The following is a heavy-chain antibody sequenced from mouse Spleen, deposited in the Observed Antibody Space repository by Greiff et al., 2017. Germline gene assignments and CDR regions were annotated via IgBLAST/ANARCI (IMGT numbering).Heavy chain of an antibody. D-gene: IGHD2-10*02. V-gene: IGHV15-2*01. J-gene: IGHJ4*01. CDR3: ARGEYGNYDYAMDY. Sequence: QVQLKESGSELRSPGSSVKLSCKDFDSEVFPIAYMSWVRQKPGHGFEWIGGILPSIGRTIYGEKFEDKATLDADTLSNTAYLELNSLTSEDSAIYYCARGEYGNYDYAMDYWGQGTSVTVSS. CDR2: ILPSIGRT. CDR1: DSEVFPIAY.